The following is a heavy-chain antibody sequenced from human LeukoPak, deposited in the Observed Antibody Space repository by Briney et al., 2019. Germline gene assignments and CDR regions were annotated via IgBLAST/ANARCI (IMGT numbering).Heavy chain of an antibody. CDR2: IYYSGST. Sequence: SSETLSLTCTVSGGSISSGDYYWSWIRQPPGKGLEWIGYIYYSGSTYCNPSLKSRVTISVDTSKNQFSLKLSSVTAADTAVYYCARGPGAMIVVVGFDPWGQGTLVTVSS. CDR1: GGSISSGDYY. V-gene: IGHV4-30-4*01. D-gene: IGHD3-22*01. J-gene: IGHJ5*02. CDR3: ARGPGAMIVVVGFDP.